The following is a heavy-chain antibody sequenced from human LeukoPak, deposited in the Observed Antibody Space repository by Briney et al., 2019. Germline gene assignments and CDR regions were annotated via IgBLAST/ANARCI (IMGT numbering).Heavy chain of an antibody. Sequence: SETLSLTCTVSGGSISSYYWSWIRQPPGKGLEWIGYIYYSGSTNYNPSLKSRVTISVDTSKNQFSLKLSSVTAADTAVYYCAREPDAYCGGDCYTWYFDLWGRGTLVTVSS. D-gene: IGHD2-21*02. J-gene: IGHJ2*01. CDR3: AREPDAYCGGDCYTWYFDL. CDR2: IYYSGST. CDR1: GGSISSYY. V-gene: IGHV4-59*12.